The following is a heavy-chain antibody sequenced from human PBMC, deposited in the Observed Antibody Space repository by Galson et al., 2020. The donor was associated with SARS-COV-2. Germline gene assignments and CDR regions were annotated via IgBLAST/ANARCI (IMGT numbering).Heavy chain of an antibody. CDR2: ISVYNDNT. CDR1: GYTFTSYG. CDR3: ARTDTIEYYYGSGTEPLVDY. V-gene: IGHV1-18*01. J-gene: IGHJ4*02. D-gene: IGHD3-10*01. Sequence: ASVKVSCKASGYTFTSYGISWVRQAPGQRLEWMGWISVYNDNTKYAQNLQGRVIMTTDTSTATAYMELRSLISDDTAVFYCARTDTIEYYYGSGTEPLVDYWGQGTLVTVSS.